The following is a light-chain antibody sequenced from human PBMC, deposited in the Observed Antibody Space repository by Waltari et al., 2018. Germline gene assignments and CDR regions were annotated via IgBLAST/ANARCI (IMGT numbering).Light chain of an antibody. J-gene: IGLJ2*01. Sequence: SSELTQDPAVSVALGQTVRITSQGDSLRSYYASWYQQKPGQAPVLVIYGKNNRPSGIPDRISGSTSGNTASLTISGAQAEDEADYYCNSRDSSGNHVLFGGGTKLTVL. V-gene: IGLV3-19*01. CDR1: SLRSYY. CDR2: GKN. CDR3: NSRDSSGNHVL.